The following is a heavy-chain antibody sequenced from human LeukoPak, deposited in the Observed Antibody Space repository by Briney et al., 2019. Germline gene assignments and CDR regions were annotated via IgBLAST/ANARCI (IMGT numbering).Heavy chain of an antibody. V-gene: IGHV3-23*01. CDR3: AKDRDYYDSSGYYHNGY. CDR2: ISGSGGST. Sequence: GGSLRLSCAASGFTVSNNHMSWVRQAPGKGLEWVSAISGSGGSTYYADSVKGRFTISRDNSKNTLYLQMNSLRAEDTAVYYCAKDRDYYDSSGYYHNGYWGQGTLVTVSS. CDR1: GFTVSNNH. D-gene: IGHD3-22*01. J-gene: IGHJ4*02.